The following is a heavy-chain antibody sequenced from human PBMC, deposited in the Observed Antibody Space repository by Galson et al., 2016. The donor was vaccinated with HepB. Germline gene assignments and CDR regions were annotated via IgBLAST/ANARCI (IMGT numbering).Heavy chain of an antibody. CDR3: ATVFHGLIYGWGVD. V-gene: IGHV1-24*01. D-gene: IGHD2/OR15-2a*01. J-gene: IGHJ4*02. CDR1: GNTLTALS. Sequence: SVKVSCKVSGNTLTALSMYWVRQAPGKGLEWMGSFDLEDGETMYAQKFQGRVTMTEDTSTDTVYMDLSSLTSDDTAVYYCATVFHGLIYGWGVDWGQGTLVTVSS. CDR2: FDLEDGET.